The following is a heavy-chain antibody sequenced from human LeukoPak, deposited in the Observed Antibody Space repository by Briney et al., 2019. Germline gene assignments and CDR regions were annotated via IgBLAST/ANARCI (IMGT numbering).Heavy chain of an antibody. Sequence: SETLSLTCAASGVSISSGTYNWSWIRQPAGQGLEWIGRVYSSGNTNYNPSLKSRVTISIDTSKNQFSLKLSSVTAADTAAYYCARGVGSSSSNWFDPWGQGTLVTVSS. CDR3: ARGVGSSSSNWFDP. CDR1: GVSISSGTYN. CDR2: VYSSGNT. D-gene: IGHD6-6*01. J-gene: IGHJ5*02. V-gene: IGHV4-61*02.